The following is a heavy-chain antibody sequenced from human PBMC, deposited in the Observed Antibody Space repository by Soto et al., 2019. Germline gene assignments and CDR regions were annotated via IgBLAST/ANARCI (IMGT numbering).Heavy chain of an antibody. CDR3: ARHPNWNDVGYFHY. Sequence: PSETLSLTCTVSGGSISSSSYYWGWIRQPPGKGLEWIGSIYYSGSTYYNPSLKSRVTISVDTSKNQFSLKLSSVTAADTAVYYCARHPNWNDVGYFHYWGQGTLVTVPS. V-gene: IGHV4-39*01. CDR1: GGSISSSSYY. D-gene: IGHD1-1*01. CDR2: IYYSGST. J-gene: IGHJ4*02.